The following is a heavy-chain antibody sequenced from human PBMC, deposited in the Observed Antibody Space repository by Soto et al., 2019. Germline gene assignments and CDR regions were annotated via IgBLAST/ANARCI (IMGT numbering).Heavy chain of an antibody. CDR2: TSYDGNNK. J-gene: IGHJ4*02. Sequence: QLQLVESGGGVVQPGTSLRLSCTASGFMFKSYVMHWVRQSPGKGLEWVALTSYDGNNKYYGDSVKGRFTVSRDNSKNPLILQMDSLRPEDTALYYCARWGTTGGFDLWGQGTLVSVSS. CDR1: GFMFKSYV. D-gene: IGHD3-16*01. V-gene: IGHV3-30*19. CDR3: ARWGTTGGFDL.